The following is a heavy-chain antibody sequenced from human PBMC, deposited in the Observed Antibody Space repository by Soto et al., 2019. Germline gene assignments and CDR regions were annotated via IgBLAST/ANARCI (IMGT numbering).Heavy chain of an antibody. CDR3: ATWHEREHAYDV. J-gene: IGHJ3*01. CDR2: LYDVDGT. V-gene: IGHV3-53*01. D-gene: IGHD1-1*01. CDR1: GLTVSGKKY. Sequence: DVQLVESGGGLIQPGESLRLSCVAFGLTVSGKKYVAWVRQAPGKGLEWVSALYDVDGTYYADSLKGRFTTSTDSSKTTVYLQMNDLRPDDTAVYYCATWHEREHAYDVWGQGTTVTVSS.